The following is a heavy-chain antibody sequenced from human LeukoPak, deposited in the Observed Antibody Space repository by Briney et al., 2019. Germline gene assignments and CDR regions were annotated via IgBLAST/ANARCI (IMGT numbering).Heavy chain of an antibody. CDR3: ARDNPYSGYGTPYYYYYMDV. CDR2: ISYDGSNK. Sequence: GGSLRLSCAASGFTFSSYAMHWVRQAPGKGLEWVAVISYDGSNKYYADSVKGRFTISRDNSKNTLYLQMNSLRAEDTAVYYCARDNPYSGYGTPYYYYYMDVWGKGTTVTVSS. J-gene: IGHJ6*03. CDR1: GFTFSSYA. V-gene: IGHV3-30*04. D-gene: IGHD5-12*01.